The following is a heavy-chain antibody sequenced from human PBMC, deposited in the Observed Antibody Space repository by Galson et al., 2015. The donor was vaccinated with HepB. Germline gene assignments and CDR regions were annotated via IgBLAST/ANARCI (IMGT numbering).Heavy chain of an antibody. Sequence: SVKVSCKASGGTFSSYAISWVRQAPGQGLEWMGGIIPIFGTANYAQKFQSRVTITADESTSTAYMELSSLRSEDTAVYYCARGADSSSWFVYWGQGTLVTASS. D-gene: IGHD6-13*01. CDR2: IIPIFGTA. V-gene: IGHV1-69*13. CDR1: GGTFSSYA. J-gene: IGHJ5*01. CDR3: ARGADSSSWFVY.